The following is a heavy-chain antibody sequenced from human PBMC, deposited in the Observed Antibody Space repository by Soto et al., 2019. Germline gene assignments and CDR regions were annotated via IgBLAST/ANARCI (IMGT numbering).Heavy chain of an antibody. CDR3: ARDAARNTYYYYGMDV. V-gene: IGHV4-34*01. J-gene: IGHJ6*02. CDR1: GGSFSGYY. D-gene: IGHD2-2*01. Sequence: PSETLSLTCAVYGGSFSGYYWSWIRQPPGKGLEWIGEINHSGSTNYNPSLKSRVTISVDTSKNQFSLKLSSVTAADTAVYYCARDAARNTYYYYGMDVWGQGTTVTASS. CDR2: INHSGST.